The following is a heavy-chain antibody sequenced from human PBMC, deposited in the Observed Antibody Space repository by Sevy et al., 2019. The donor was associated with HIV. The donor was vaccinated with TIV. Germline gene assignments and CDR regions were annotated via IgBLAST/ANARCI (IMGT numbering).Heavy chain of an antibody. V-gene: IGHV1-18*01. J-gene: IGHJ6*03. CDR2: ISPYNGYT. CDR1: GYSFISYG. CDR3: ARDDTYSDPARYHYSYMDV. D-gene: IGHD1-26*01. Sequence: ASVKVSCKASGYSFISYGINWVRQAPGQGLEWMGWISPYNGYTTSAQKFQDRVTLTTDTSTSTAYMELRSLRSDDTAVYYCARDDTYSDPARYHYSYMDVSGKGTAVTVSS.